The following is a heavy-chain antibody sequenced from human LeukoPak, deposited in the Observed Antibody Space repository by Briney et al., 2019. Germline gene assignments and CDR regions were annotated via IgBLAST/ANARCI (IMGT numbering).Heavy chain of an antibody. J-gene: IGHJ4*02. CDR3: ASVASSGYYYEIDY. Sequence: SETLSLTCTVSGGSISSSTYYWGWIRQPPGKGLEWLGSIYYGGSTYYNPSLKSRVTISVDTSKNQFSLRLSSVTAADTAVYYCASVASSGYYYEIDYWGQGTLVTVSS. V-gene: IGHV4-39*01. CDR2: IYYGGST. D-gene: IGHD3-22*01. CDR1: GGSISSSTYY.